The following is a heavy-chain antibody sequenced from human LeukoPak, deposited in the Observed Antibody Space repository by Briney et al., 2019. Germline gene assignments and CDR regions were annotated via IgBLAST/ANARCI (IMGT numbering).Heavy chain of an antibody. V-gene: IGHV4-59*01. D-gene: IGHD4-23*01. Sequence: SQTLSLTWTVSAGSIISYYWSWIRHPQREGLGWNGYIYYSGSSKYNPALKRRVTISVDTSKNKFSLKLSSVTTADTAVYYCSRDRYGGNSGEFDYWGQGTLVTVST. J-gene: IGHJ4*02. CDR2: IYYSGSS. CDR3: SRDRYGGNSGEFDY. CDR1: AGSIISYY.